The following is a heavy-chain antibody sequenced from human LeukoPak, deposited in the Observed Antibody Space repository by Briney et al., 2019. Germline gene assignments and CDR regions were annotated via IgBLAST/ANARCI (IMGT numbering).Heavy chain of an antibody. CDR1: GFTFSSYG. CDR3: AKGSSSSWYGMDV. V-gene: IGHV3-30*18. J-gene: IGHJ6*02. Sequence: GGSLRLSCAASGFTFSSYGMHWVRQVPGKGLEWVAVISYDGSNKYYADSVKGRFTISRDNSKNTLYLQMNSLRAEDTAVYYCAKGSSSSWYGMDVWGQGTTVTVSS. D-gene: IGHD6-13*01. CDR2: ISYDGSNK.